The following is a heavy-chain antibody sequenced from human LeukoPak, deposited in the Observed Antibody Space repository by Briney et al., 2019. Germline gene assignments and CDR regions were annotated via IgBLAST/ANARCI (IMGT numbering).Heavy chain of an antibody. CDR2: LNLDGSDK. CDR3: GRDVEDT. Sequence: GGSLRLSCAASGFTFSTYWMSWVRQAPGKGLEWVATLNLDGSDKYYVDSVKGRFTVSRDNAKNSLNLQMSSLRAEDTAVYYCGRDVEDTWGQGNLVTVSS. CDR1: GFTFSTYW. D-gene: IGHD2-21*01. V-gene: IGHV3-7*03. J-gene: IGHJ5*02.